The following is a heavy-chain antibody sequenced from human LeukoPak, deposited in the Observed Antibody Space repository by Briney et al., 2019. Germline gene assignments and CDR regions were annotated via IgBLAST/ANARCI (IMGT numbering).Heavy chain of an antibody. CDR3: ATGRDRSQY. CDR2: IKQDGSEK. CDR1: GFTLSSYW. Sequence: SGGSLRLSCAASGFTLSSYWMNWVRQAPGKGLEWVANIKQDGSEKYYVDSVKGRFTISRDNAKNSLYLQMNSLRAVDTAVYYCATGRDRSQYWGQGTLVTVSS. D-gene: IGHD3-22*01. J-gene: IGHJ4*02. V-gene: IGHV3-7*03.